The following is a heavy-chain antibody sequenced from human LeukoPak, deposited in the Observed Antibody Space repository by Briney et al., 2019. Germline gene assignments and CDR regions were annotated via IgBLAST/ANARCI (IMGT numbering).Heavy chain of an antibody. J-gene: IGHJ6*02. CDR2: ISFDGSNK. CDR1: GFVFSHYG. CDR3: AKVIFACSSASCSNYYYYGVDV. V-gene: IGHV3-30*18. D-gene: IGHD2-2*01. Sequence: GGSLRLSCAASGFVFSHYGMHWVRQAPGKGLEWVAVISFDGSNKYYADSVKGRFTISSDNSKNTLYLQMNSLRAEDTAVYYCAKVIFACSSASCSNYYYYGVDVWAKGPRSPSP.